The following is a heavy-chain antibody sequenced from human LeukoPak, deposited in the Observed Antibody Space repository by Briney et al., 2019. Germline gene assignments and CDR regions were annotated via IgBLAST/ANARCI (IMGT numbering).Heavy chain of an antibody. CDR1: GGSFSGYY. D-gene: IGHD1-1*01. V-gene: IGHV4-34*01. J-gene: IGHJ4*02. CDR2: INHSGST. CDR3: ARVEGMYYFDY. Sequence: KSSETLSLTCAVYGGSFSGYYWSWIRQPPGKGLEWIGEINHSGSTNYNPSLKSRVTISVDTSKNQFSLKLSSVTAADTAVYCCARVEGMYYFDYWGQGTLVTVSS.